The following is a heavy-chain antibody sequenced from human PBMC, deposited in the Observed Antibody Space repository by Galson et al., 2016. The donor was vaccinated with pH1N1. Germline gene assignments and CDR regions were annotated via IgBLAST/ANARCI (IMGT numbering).Heavy chain of an antibody. CDR1: GFTFEDFA. V-gene: IGHV3-9*01. J-gene: IGHJ3*02. CDR2: ISWNRGAI. Sequence: SLRLSCAASGFTFEDFALHWVRQGPGKGLEWVSGISWNRGAIHYAESVKGRFTISRDNAKNPLYLQMDSLRAEDTALYYCVKDRAFYYDSSGYDYAFDIWGQGTMVTVAS. CDR3: VKDRAFYYDSSGYDYAFDI. D-gene: IGHD3-22*01.